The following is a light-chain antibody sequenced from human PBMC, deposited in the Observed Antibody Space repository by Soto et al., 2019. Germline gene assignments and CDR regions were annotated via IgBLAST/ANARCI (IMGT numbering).Light chain of an antibody. Sequence: QSALTQPASVSGSPGQSVTISCTGTSSDIGTYNFDSWYQHHPRTAPKLLIHEINNRPSGVSIRFSGSKSGNTASLTISGLQAEDEAAYYCSSDTTTSTLMFGGGTKLTVL. CDR2: EIN. CDR1: SSDIGTYNF. J-gene: IGLJ3*02. CDR3: SSDTTTSTLM. V-gene: IGLV2-14*01.